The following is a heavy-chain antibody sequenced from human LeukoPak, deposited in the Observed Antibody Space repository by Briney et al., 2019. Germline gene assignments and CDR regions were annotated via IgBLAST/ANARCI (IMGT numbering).Heavy chain of an antibody. CDR3: ARTFYDTPDSDAFDF. V-gene: IGHV1-2*02. D-gene: IGHD2/OR15-2a*01. CDR2: INPNSGGT. CDR1: GYTFTGYY. J-gene: IGHJ3*01. Sequence: ASVKVSCKASGYTFTGYYMHWVRQAPGQGLEWMGWINPNSGGTNYAQKFQGRVTMTRDTSISTACMELSRLRSDDTAVYYCARTFYDTPDSDAFDFWGQGTMVIVSS.